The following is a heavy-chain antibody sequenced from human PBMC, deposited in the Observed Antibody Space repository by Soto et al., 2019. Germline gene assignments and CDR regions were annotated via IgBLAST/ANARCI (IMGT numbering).Heavy chain of an antibody. Sequence: QVQLQESGPGLVKPSETLSLTCTVSGASISSYYWSWIRQPPGKGLEWIGYIYYSGSNNYNPSLKSRVTISVDTSKNQFALKVSAVTATDTAVYYCARLQPTSGNWALDYWGQGTLVTVSS. J-gene: IGHJ4*02. V-gene: IGHV4-59*01. D-gene: IGHD7-27*01. CDR1: GASISSYY. CDR2: IYYSGSN. CDR3: ARLQPTSGNWALDY.